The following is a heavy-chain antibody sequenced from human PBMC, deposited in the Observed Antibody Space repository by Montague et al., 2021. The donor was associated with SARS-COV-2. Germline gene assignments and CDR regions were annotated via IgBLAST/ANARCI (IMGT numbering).Heavy chain of an antibody. Sequence: SETLSLTCAVYGGSFSGYYWSWIRQSPERGLEWIGEIHHSGSTNXNPPLQSRVTISVDKSKNQFSLKLTSVTAADTAVHYCARVRGGFAEADYYFDYWGQGTLVTVSS. CDR3: ARVRGGFAEADYYFDY. CDR1: GGSFSGYY. D-gene: IGHD3-16*01. CDR2: IHHSGST. V-gene: IGHV4-34*01. J-gene: IGHJ4*02.